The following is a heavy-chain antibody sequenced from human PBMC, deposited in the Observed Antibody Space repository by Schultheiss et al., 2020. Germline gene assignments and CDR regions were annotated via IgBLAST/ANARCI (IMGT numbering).Heavy chain of an antibody. CDR1: GGSISSYY. CDR2: IYYSGST. Sequence: SQTLSLTCTVSGGSISSYYWSWIRQPPGKGLEWIGYIYYSGSTNYNPSLKSRVTISVDTSKNQFSLKLSSVTAADTAVYYCARMSLGIFALVAWGQGILVIV. CDR3: ARMSLGIFALVA. J-gene: IGHJ5*02. V-gene: IGHV4-59*08. D-gene: IGHD3-3*01.